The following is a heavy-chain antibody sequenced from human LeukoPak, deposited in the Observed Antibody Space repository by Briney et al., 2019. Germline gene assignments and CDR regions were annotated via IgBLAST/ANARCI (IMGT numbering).Heavy chain of an antibody. CDR2: INHSGST. J-gene: IGHJ4*02. Sequence: PSETLSLTCAVYGGSFSGYYWSWIRQPPGKGLEWIGEINHSGSTNYNPSLKSRVTISVDTSKNQFSLKLSSVTAADTAVYYCARSSGLRWGQGTLVTVSS. V-gene: IGHV4-34*01. CDR3: ARSSGLR. D-gene: IGHD6-6*01. CDR1: GGSFSGYY.